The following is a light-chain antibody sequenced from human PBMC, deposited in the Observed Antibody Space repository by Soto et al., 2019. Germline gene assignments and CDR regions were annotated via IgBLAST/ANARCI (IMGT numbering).Light chain of an antibody. CDR1: QSVSSN. Sequence: EIVMTQSPATLSVSPGERATLSCRASQSVSSNLAWYQQKPGQAPRLLIYGASTRATGIPARFSGSGSGTEFTLSISSLQSEDFAVYYCQQYYNWPPWTFGQGTKVAI. V-gene: IGKV3-15*01. J-gene: IGKJ1*01. CDR3: QQYYNWPPWT. CDR2: GAS.